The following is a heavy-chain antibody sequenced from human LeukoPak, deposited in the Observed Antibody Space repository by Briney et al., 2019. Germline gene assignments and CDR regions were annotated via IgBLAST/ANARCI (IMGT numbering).Heavy chain of an antibody. CDR2: INLSGST. D-gene: IGHD3-22*01. Sequence: SETLSLTCAVYGGSLSGYSWSWIRQAPGKGLEWVGEINLSGSTSYNPSFKSRVTVSTDTSKNLFTLKMTSVAAADTAVYYCARHVHVNMISAILSDYFDYWGRGTLVSVSS. CDR1: GGSLSGYS. CDR3: ARHVHVNMISAILSDYFDY. V-gene: IGHV4-34*01. J-gene: IGHJ4*02.